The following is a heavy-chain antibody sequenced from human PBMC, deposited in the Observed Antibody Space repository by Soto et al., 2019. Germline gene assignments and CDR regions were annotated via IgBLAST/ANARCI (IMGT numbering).Heavy chain of an antibody. CDR3: ARVTRGSLGGINDY. D-gene: IGHD1-20*01. Sequence: QVQLVQSGAEVKKPGSSVKVSCKASGGTFSSYAISWVRQAPGQGLEWMGGSIPIFGTATYGQKFQGRVTITADESTSTAYMELSSLRSEDTAVYYCARVTRGSLGGINDYWGQGTLVTVSS. J-gene: IGHJ4*02. V-gene: IGHV1-69*01. CDR1: GGTFSSYA. CDR2: SIPIFGTA.